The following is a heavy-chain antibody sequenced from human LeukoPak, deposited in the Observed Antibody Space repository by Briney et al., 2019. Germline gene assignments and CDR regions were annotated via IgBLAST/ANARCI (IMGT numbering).Heavy chain of an antibody. D-gene: IGHD1-26*01. CDR2: ISYDGSNK. J-gene: IGHJ4*02. Sequence: PGGSLRLSCAASGFTFSSYGMHWVRQAPGKGLEWVAVISYDGSNKYYADSVKGRFTISRDNSKNTLYLQMNSLRAEDTAVYYCAKASPVGATRAYYFDYWGQGTLVTVSS. V-gene: IGHV3-30*18. CDR1: GFTFSSYG. CDR3: AKASPVGATRAYYFDY.